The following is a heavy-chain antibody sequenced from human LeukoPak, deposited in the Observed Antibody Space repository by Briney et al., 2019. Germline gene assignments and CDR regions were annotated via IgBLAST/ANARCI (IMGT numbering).Heavy chain of an antibody. Sequence: ASVKVSCKASGYTFTGYYMHWVRQAPGHGLEWMGWINPNSGGTNYAQKFQGRVTMTRDTSISTACMELSRLRSDDTAVYYCARDIDCSSTSCYYYYGMDVWGQGTTVTVSS. CDR2: INPNSGGT. D-gene: IGHD2-2*01. CDR3: ARDIDCSSTSCYYYYGMDV. J-gene: IGHJ6*02. CDR1: GYTFTGYY. V-gene: IGHV1-2*02.